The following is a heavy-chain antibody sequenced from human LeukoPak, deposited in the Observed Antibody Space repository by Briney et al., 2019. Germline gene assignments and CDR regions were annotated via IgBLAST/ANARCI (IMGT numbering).Heavy chain of an antibody. CDR1: GGSISSGGYS. J-gene: IGHJ4*02. Sequence: PSETLSLTCAVSGGSISSGGYSWSWIRQPPGKGLEWIGYIYHSGSTYYNPSLKSRVTISVDRSKNQFSLKLSSVTAADTAVYYCARVGVSGGYLFDYWGQGTLVTVSS. D-gene: IGHD1-26*01. V-gene: IGHV4-30-2*01. CDR2: IYHSGST. CDR3: ARVGVSGGYLFDY.